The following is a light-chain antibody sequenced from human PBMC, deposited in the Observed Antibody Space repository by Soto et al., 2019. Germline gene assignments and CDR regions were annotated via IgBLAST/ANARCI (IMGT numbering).Light chain of an antibody. Sequence: EIVLTQSPGTLSLSPGERATLSCRASQNVNSNHIAWYRRKPGQAPRLLIYGPSSRATGIPERFSGSGSGTDFTLTISRLEPEDFAVYFCHQFGSSPQTFGHGTKVDIK. V-gene: IGKV3-20*01. J-gene: IGKJ1*01. CDR2: GPS. CDR3: HQFGSSPQT. CDR1: QNVNSNH.